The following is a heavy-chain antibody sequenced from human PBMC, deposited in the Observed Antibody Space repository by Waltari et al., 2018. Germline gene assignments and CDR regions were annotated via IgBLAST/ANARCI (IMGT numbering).Heavy chain of an antibody. CDR2: INPSGGST. CDR1: GYTFTSYY. V-gene: IGHV1-46*01. CDR3: ARERGPVAGTDY. J-gene: IGHJ4*02. D-gene: IGHD6-19*01. Sequence: QVQLVQSGAEVKKPGASVKVSCKASGYTFTSYYMHWVRQAPGQGLEWMGIINPSGGSTSYAQKCQGRVTMTRDTATSTVYMELSSLRSEDTAVYYCARERGPVAGTDYWGQGTLVTVSS.